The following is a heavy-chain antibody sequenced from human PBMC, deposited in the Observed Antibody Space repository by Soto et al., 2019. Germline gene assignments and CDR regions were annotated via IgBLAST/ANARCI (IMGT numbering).Heavy chain of an antibody. D-gene: IGHD6-13*01. V-gene: IGHV3-11*01. CDR2: ISGSGKTI. J-gene: IGHJ5*02. CDR1: GFTFSDYY. CDR3: ARDAGYSSSLYFSWFDP. Sequence: QVQLVESGGGLVKPGGSLRLSCAASGFTFSDYYMTWIRQAPGKGLEWISFISGSGKTIHFADSLEGRFTISRANAKNSVYLELNSLRAEDTAVYYCARDAGYSSSLYFSWFDPWGPGTLVTVSS.